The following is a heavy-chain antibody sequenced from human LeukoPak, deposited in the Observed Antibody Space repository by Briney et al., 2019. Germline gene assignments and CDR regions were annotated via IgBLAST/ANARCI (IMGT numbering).Heavy chain of an antibody. CDR3: ARGIEMATALFDY. V-gene: IGHV4-30-4*01. Sequence: SETLSLTCTVSGGSISSGDYYWSWIRQPPGKGLEWIGYIYYSGSTYYNPSLKSRVTISVDTSKNQFSLKLSSVTAADTAVYYCARGIEMATALFDYWGQGTLVTVSS. D-gene: IGHD5-24*01. CDR1: GGSISSGDYY. CDR2: IYYSGST. J-gene: IGHJ4*02.